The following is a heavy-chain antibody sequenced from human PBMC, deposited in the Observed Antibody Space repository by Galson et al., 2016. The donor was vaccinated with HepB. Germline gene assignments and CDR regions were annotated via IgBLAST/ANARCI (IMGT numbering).Heavy chain of an antibody. V-gene: IGHV3-48*01. CDR2: ISVSSSEI. Sequence: SLRLSCATSGFYLSAYSMNWVRQAPGKGLEWIAYISVSSSEIFYADSVKGRFTISRDNAKKFLYLQMERLRGDDTAVYYCARDSDYGGDIDNPIRFDYWGQGTLVTVSS. J-gene: IGHJ4*02. CDR3: ARDSDYGGDIDNPIRFDY. CDR1: GFYLSAYS. D-gene: IGHD4-23*01.